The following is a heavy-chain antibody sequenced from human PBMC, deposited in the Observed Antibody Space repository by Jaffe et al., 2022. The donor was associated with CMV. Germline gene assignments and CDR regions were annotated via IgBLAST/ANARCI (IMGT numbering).Heavy chain of an antibody. D-gene: IGHD3-16*01. CDR3: ARWGGDLDY. V-gene: IGHV4-59*01. J-gene: IGHJ4*02. CDR2: IYYSGST. CDR1: GGSISSYY. Sequence: QVQLQESGPGLVKPSETLSLTCTVSGGSISSYYWSWIRQPPGKGLEWIGYIYYSGSTNYNPSLKSRVTISVDTSKNQFSLKLSSVTAADTAVYYCARWGGDLDYWGQGTLVTVSS.